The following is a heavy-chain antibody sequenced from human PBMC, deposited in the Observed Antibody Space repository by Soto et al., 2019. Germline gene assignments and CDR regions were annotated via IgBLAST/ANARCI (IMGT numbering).Heavy chain of an antibody. CDR1: GGSISSGDYY. D-gene: IGHD1-26*01. Sequence: PSETLSLTCTVSGGSISSGDYYWSWILHPPGKGLEWIGYIYYSVSTYYNPSLKSRVTISVDTSKNHFSLKLSSVTAADTAVYYWAREAGIVRSSDAWGQGTMVTVSS. V-gene: IGHV4-30-4*01. CDR2: IYYSVST. CDR3: AREAGIVRSSDA. J-gene: IGHJ5*02.